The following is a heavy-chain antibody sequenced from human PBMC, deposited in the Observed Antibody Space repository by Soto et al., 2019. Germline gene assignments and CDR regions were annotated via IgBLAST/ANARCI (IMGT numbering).Heavy chain of an antibody. CDR1: GYTFSTYG. Sequence: QVPLVQSGAEVKKPGASVKVSCQASGYTFSTYGISWVRQAPGQGLEWMGWISGHGVNSNYAQRLQGRVTVTTDPSTGTAYMELRNLRSDDTAVYYCARSGFYGSGSRPYVFDSWGQGGLVTVSS. CDR3: ARSGFYGSGSRPYVFDS. V-gene: IGHV1-18*01. J-gene: IGHJ4*02. D-gene: IGHD3-10*01. CDR2: ISGHGVNS.